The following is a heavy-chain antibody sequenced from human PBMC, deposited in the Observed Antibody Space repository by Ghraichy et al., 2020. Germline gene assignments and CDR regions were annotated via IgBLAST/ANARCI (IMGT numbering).Heavy chain of an antibody. CDR3: ARRGRIVGANDNFDY. CDR1: GGSISSSSYY. Sequence: SETLSLTCTVSGGSISSSSYYWGWIRQPPGKGLEWIGSIYYSGSTYYNPSLKSRVTISVDTSKNQFSLKLSSVTAADTAVYYCARRGRIVGANDNFDYWGQGTLVTVSS. V-gene: IGHV4-39*01. D-gene: IGHD1-26*01. J-gene: IGHJ4*02. CDR2: IYYSGST.